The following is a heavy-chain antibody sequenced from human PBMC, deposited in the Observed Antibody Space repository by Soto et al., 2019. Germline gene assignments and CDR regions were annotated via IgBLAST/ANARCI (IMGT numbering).Heavy chain of an antibody. CDR2: INPGPNSA. D-gene: IGHD2-15*01. V-gene: IGHV1-46*01. Sequence: GGSVKVSCKASNDSFSSHFIQWGRQTPGDELEWMGIINPGPNSARSSKEFQGRLTLTRDMTSRAVYMRRSDLRAGETGVYFCAGASSRGSSVVAAYWGQGTLVTVSS. CDR1: NDSFSSHF. CDR3: AGASSRGSSVVAAY. J-gene: IGHJ4*02.